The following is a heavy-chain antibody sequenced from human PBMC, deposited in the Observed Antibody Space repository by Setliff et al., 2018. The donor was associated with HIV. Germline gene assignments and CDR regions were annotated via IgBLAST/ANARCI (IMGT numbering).Heavy chain of an antibody. CDR2: MHTSGNI. Sequence: SETLSLTCTSSGDSISGYYWSWIRQPAGKGLEWIGRMHTSGNINYNPSLKSRVTMSVDTSKNQFSLRLSSVTAADTAVYYCARDQKGYSYGYFDSWGQGTLVTVSS. CDR1: GDSISGYY. D-gene: IGHD5-18*01. V-gene: IGHV4-4*07. J-gene: IGHJ4*02. CDR3: ARDQKGYSYGYFDS.